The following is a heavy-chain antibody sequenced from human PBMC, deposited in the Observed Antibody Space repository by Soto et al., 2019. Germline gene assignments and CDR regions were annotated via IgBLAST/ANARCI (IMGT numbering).Heavy chain of an antibody. CDR3: AVLDHGAFDI. J-gene: IGHJ3*02. CDR2: ISYDGSNK. V-gene: IGHV3-30*03. CDR1: GFTFSSYG. Sequence: GSLRLSCAASGFTFSSYGMHWVRQAPGKGLEWVAVISYDGSNKYYADSVKGRFTISRDNSKNTLYLQMNSLRAEDTAVYYCAVLDHGAFDIWGQGTMVTVSS. D-gene: IGHD2-8*02.